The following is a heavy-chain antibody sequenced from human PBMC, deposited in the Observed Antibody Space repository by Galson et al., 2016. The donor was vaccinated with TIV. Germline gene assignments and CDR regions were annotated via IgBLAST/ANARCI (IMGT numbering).Heavy chain of an antibody. CDR1: GYSFTNYW. CDR3: ARSASAGSGWVDP. CDR2: IDSRDSYT. J-gene: IGHJ5*02. D-gene: IGHD3-10*01. Sequence: QSGAEVKKPGESLRISCKTSGYSFTNYWITWVRQMPGKGLEWMGRIDSRDSYTNYSPTFEGHVTISTDKSISTAYLQRTSLKASDSAIYYCARSASAGSGWVDPWGQGTLVTVSS. V-gene: IGHV5-10-1*01.